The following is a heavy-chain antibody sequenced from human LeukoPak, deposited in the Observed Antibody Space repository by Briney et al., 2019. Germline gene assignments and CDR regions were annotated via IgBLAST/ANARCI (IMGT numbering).Heavy chain of an antibody. J-gene: IGHJ6*02. V-gene: IGHV1-8*01. D-gene: IGHD3-9*01. CDR3: ARFGVYDILTGYYYYGMDV. CDR1: GYTFTSYD. Sequence: ASVKVSCKASGYTFTSYDINWVRQATGQGLEWMGWMNPNSGNTGYAQKFQGRVTMTRNTSISTAYMELSSLRSEDTAVYYCARFGVYDILTGYYYYGMDVWGQGTTVTVSS. CDR2: MNPNSGNT.